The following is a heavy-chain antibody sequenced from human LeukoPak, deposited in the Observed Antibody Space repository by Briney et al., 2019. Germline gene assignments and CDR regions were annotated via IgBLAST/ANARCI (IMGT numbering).Heavy chain of an antibody. CDR1: GFTFSSYA. J-gene: IGHJ5*02. Sequence: GGSLRLSCAASGFTFSSYALHWVRQAPGKGLEWVAIISYDGSDKYYADSVKGRFTISRDNSKNTLYLQMNSLRDEDTAVYYCARGSDYYDSSGYYPGGFDPWGQGPLVTVSS. D-gene: IGHD3-22*01. CDR2: ISYDGSDK. CDR3: ARGSDYYDSSGYYPGGFDP. V-gene: IGHV3-30*04.